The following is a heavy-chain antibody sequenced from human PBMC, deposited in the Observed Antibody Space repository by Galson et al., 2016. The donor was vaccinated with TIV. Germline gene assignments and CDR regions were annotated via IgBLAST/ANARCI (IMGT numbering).Heavy chain of an antibody. CDR1: GYTFTDYY. Sequence: VKVSCKVSGYTFTDYYMHWMQQTPGKGFEWMGHIDPEDGQTKYAARFQGRITMTADTSTDTAYLDLSSLRAEDTAIYYCTTVRLRGSGGMDVWGQGTTVIVSS. D-gene: IGHD2-8*01. CDR2: IDPEDGQT. J-gene: IGHJ6*02. CDR3: TTVRLRGSGGMDV. V-gene: IGHV1-69-2*01.